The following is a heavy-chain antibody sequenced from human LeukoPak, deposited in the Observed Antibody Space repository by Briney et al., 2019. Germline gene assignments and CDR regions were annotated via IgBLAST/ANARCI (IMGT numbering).Heavy chain of an antibody. CDR1: GFTFSSYA. CDR2: ISGSGGST. Sequence: GGSLRLSCAASGFTFSSYAMSWVRQAPGKGLEWVSAISGSGGSTYYADSVKGRFTISRDNPKNTLYLQMNSLRAEDTAVYYCAKDQILTGYYNAKNYYYYYGMDVWGKGTTVTVSS. D-gene: IGHD3-9*01. CDR3: AKDQILTGYYNAKNYYYYYGMDV. V-gene: IGHV3-23*01. J-gene: IGHJ6*04.